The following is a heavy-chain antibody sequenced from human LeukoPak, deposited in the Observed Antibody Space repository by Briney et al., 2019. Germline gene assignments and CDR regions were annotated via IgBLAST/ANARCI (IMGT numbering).Heavy chain of an antibody. CDR2: IRYDGSNK. Sequence: GGSLRLSRAASGFTFSSYGMHWVRQAPGKGLEWVAFIRYDGSNKYYADSVKGRFTISRDNSKNTLYLQMNSLRAEDTAVYYCAKNQQLYYYYYMDVWGKGTTVTVSS. J-gene: IGHJ6*03. V-gene: IGHV3-30*02. CDR3: AKNQQLYYYYYMDV. D-gene: IGHD6-13*01. CDR1: GFTFSSYG.